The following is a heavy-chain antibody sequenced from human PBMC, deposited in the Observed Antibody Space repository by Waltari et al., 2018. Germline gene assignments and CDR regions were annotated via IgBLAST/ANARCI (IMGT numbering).Heavy chain of an antibody. CDR1: GFTFSSYW. J-gene: IGHJ4*02. D-gene: IGHD3-22*01. CDR2: IKSDGSST. CDR3: ARVGGYYDSSGYYYY. Sequence: EVQLVESGGGLVQPGGSLRLSCAASGFTFSSYWMHWVRQAPGKGLVWVSRIKSDGSSTSYADSVKGRLTISRDNAKNTLYLQMNSLRAEDTAVYYCARVGGYYDSSGYYYYWGQGTLVTVSS. V-gene: IGHV3-74*01.